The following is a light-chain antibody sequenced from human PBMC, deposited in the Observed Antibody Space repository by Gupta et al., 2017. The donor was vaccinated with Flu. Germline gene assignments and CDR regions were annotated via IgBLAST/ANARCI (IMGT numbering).Light chain of an antibody. CDR2: RAT. CDR3: QHDNCSPPT. Sequence: NCKPSQSVIYSANNKNYSGWYQQNRGQPRKLLIYRATTREAGAPSRCSIGGSRADFPLTSSSQQAEDVAVYYYQHDNCSPPTFGQGTKVETK. V-gene: IGKV4-1*01. J-gene: IGKJ1*01. CDR1: QSVIYSANNKNY.